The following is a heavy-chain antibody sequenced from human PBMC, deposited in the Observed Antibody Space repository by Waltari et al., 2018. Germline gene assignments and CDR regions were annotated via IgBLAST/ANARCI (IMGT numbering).Heavy chain of an antibody. J-gene: IGHJ4*02. CDR3: IRSGSGKYLNSAYFDY. D-gene: IGHD1-26*01. CDR1: GFTSSDHY. Sequence: EVQLLQSGGALVQPGGSLRLSCAAAGFTSSDHYMDWVSTAPGKGLDWVGRIRNKADSYITQFAASVKGRFSSSRDDSRNSLYLQMNSLKTEDTAVYYCIRSGSGKYLNSAYFDYWGQGTLVTVSS. V-gene: IGHV3-72*01. CDR2: IRNKADSYIT.